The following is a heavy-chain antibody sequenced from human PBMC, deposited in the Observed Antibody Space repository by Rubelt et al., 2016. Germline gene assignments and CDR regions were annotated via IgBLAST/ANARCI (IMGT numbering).Heavy chain of an antibody. CDR1: GYTFTTYG. Sequence: QVQLVQSGAEVKKPRASVKVSCKASGYTFTTYGISWVRQAPGQGLEWKGWIRTYNGNTNYATKLQGIVTMTTDTSTSTAYMELRSLRSDDTAMYFCARGYCSSANCLFNWFDPWGQGTLVTVSS. CDR2: IRTYNGNT. J-gene: IGHJ5*02. CDR3: ARGYCSSANCLFNWFDP. D-gene: IGHD2-2*01. V-gene: IGHV1-18*01.